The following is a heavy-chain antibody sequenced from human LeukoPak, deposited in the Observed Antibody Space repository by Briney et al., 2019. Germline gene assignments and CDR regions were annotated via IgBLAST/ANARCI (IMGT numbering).Heavy chain of an antibody. CDR2: IYYSGSS. CDR3: ARQGGSGSQIDY. J-gene: IGHJ4*02. V-gene: IGHV4-59*08. CDR1: GGSLSSYY. Sequence: SETLSLTCTVSGGSLSSYYWSWIRQPPGKGLEWIGYIYYSGSSNYNPSLKSRVTISVDTSKNQFSLKLSSVTAADTAVYYCARQGGSGSQIDYWGQGTLVTVSS. D-gene: IGHD1-26*01.